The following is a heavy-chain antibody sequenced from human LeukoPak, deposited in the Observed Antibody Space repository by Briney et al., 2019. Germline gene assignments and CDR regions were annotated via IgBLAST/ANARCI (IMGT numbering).Heavy chain of an antibody. D-gene: IGHD6-6*01. V-gene: IGHV3-49*04. J-gene: IGHJ4*02. CDR1: GFTFGDYA. Sequence: GGSLRLSCTASGFTFGDYAMSWVRQAPGKGLEWVGFIRSKAYGGTTEYAASVKGRFTISRDDSKSIAYLQMNSLKTEDTAVYYCTRETKGGRRGYSSSSGTFDYWGQGTLVTVSS. CDR2: IRSKAYGGTT. CDR3: TRETKGGRRGYSSSSGTFDY.